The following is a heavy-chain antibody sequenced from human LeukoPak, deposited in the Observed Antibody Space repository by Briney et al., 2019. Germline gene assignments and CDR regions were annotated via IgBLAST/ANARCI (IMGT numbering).Heavy chain of an antibody. V-gene: IGHV1-2*02. CDR1: GYTFTGYY. Sequence: ASVKVSCKASGYTFTGYYMHWVRQAPGQGLEWMGWINPNSGGTNYAQKFQGRVTMTRDTSISTVYMELSRLRSDDTAVYYCARPPHNYDILTGRPLGYFDYWGQGTLVTVSS. J-gene: IGHJ4*02. D-gene: IGHD3-9*01. CDR3: ARPPHNYDILTGRPLGYFDY. CDR2: INPNSGGT.